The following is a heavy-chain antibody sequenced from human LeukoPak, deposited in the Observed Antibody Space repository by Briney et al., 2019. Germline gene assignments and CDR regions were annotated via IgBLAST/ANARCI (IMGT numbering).Heavy chain of an antibody. D-gene: IGHD2-15*01. V-gene: IGHV1-46*01. Sequence: ASVKVSCKASGYTFTGYYMHWVRQAPGQGPEWMGIINPSGGNTSYAQKFLGRVTMTRDTSTSTVYMELSSLRSEDTAVYYCARDSCSGGSCYSGLRGWFDPWGQGTLVTVSS. CDR1: GYTFTGYY. CDR2: INPSGGNT. CDR3: ARDSCSGGSCYSGLRGWFDP. J-gene: IGHJ5*02.